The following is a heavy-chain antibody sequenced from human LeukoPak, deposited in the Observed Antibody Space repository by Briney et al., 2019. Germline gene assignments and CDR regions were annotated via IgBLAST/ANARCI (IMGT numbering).Heavy chain of an antibody. V-gene: IGHV3-23*01. CDR1: GFTFGCQG. CDR2: IFGRGCTP. CDR3: GKTTVGYSSGQKPAWPVDY. Sequence: GFALRVSYEASGFTFGCQGRYWLRLAPGTPREWPAGIFGRGCTPHYADPVKGRFTISRDNSRNTVYLQINSLRAEDTAVYYCGKTTVGYSSGQKPAWPVDYWGQGTLVTVSS. D-gene: IGHD5-18*01. J-gene: IGHJ4*02.